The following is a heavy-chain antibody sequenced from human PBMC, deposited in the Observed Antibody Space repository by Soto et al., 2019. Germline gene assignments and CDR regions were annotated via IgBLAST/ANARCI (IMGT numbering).Heavy chain of an antibody. V-gene: IGHV1-18*01. CDR2: INTYNGMT. CDR3: AKSPRGAMATD. CDR1: GYTFINYH. Sequence: QVQLVQSGGEVKKPGASVTVSCKASGYTFINYHITWVRQAPGQGLEWMAWINTYNGMTDYAQKVQGRVTMTRDTSTSTAYMELRNLGSDDTAVYFCAKSPRGAMATDWGQGTLVTVSS. J-gene: IGHJ4*02. D-gene: IGHD5-12*01.